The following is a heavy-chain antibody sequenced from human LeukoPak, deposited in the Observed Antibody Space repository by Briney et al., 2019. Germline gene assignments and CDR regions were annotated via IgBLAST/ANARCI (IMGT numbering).Heavy chain of an antibody. CDR2: ISSSGYSI. CDR1: GFTFSSHS. V-gene: IGHV3-48*01. J-gene: IGHJ6*02. Sequence: PGGSLRLSCAASGFTFSSHSMNWIRQAPGKGLEWVSYISSSGYSIHYGDSVKGRFTISRDNAKNSLYLQMNSLRAEDTAVYYCAKGADVWGQGTTVTVSS. CDR3: AKGADV.